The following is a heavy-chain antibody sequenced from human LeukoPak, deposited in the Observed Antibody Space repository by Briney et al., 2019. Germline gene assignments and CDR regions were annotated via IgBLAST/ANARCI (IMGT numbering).Heavy chain of an antibody. CDR2: IKQDGCEK. J-gene: IGHJ4*02. D-gene: IGHD2-21*02. CDR1: GFTFSSYW. CDR3: ARSLYCGGDCYSGPFDY. V-gene: IGHV3-7*01. Sequence: GGSLRLSCAASGFTFSSYWMSWVRQAPGKGLEWVANIKQDGCEKYYVDSVKGRFTISRDNSKNSLYLQMNSLRAEDTAVYYCARSLYCGGDCYSGPFDYWGQGTLVTVSS.